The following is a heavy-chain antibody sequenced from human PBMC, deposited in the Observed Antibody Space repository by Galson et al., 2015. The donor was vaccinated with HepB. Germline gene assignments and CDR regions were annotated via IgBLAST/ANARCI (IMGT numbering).Heavy chain of an antibody. CDR3: AVGIVVVLAAIGS. V-gene: IGHV1-46*01. J-gene: IGHJ4*02. Sequence: SVKVSCKASGYTFTSYYMHWVRQAPGQGLEWMGIINPSGGSTSYAQKFQGRVTMTRDTSTSTVYMELSSLRSEDTAVYYCAVGIVVVLAAIGSWGQGTLVTVSS. D-gene: IGHD2-2*01. CDR2: INPSGGST. CDR1: GYTFTSYY.